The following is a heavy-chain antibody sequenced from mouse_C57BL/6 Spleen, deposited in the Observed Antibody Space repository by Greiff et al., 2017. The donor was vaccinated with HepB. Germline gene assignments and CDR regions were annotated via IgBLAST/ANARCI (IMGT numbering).Heavy chain of an antibody. Sequence: EVQLQQSGPGMVKPSQSLSLTCTVTGYSITSGYDWHWIRHFPGNKLEWMGYISYSGSTNYNPSLKSRISITHDRSKNHFFLKLNSVTTEDTATYYCARGDYSNYFAYWGQGTLVTVSA. CDR1: GYSITSGYD. J-gene: IGHJ3*01. D-gene: IGHD2-5*01. V-gene: IGHV3-1*01. CDR2: ISYSGST. CDR3: ARGDYSNYFAY.